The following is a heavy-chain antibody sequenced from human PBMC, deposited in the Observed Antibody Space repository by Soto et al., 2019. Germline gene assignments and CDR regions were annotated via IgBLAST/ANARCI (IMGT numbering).Heavy chain of an antibody. Sequence: SESLSLSCTVSGGSIRSSTYQWGWIRQPPGRGLEWIGSDYYSESTYYNTSLKSRVAVSVDTSKNQFSLKVTSVTAADTAAYYRERHRNWKLDYWGHGTLVNVSS. V-gene: IGHV4-39*01. J-gene: IGHJ4*01. CDR1: GGSIRSSTYQ. CDR2: DYYSEST. D-gene: IGHD1-1*01. CDR3: ERHRNWKLDY.